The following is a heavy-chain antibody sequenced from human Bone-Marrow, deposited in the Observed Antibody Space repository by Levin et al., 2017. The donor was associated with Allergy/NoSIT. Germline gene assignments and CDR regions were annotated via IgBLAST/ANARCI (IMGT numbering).Heavy chain of an antibody. CDR1: GYTFNNFY. Sequence: GESLKISCTASGYTFNNFYVQWVRQAPGQGLEWMGMINPGGGSTVYAQRFQGRVTLTSDTSTSTVNMELRTLRSEDTAVYFCARDRGGYCTGGTCSSSWLDPWGQGTLVTVAS. J-gene: IGHJ5*02. V-gene: IGHV1-46*02. CDR3: ARDRGGYCTGGTCSSSWLDP. CDR2: INPGGGST. D-gene: IGHD2-15*01.